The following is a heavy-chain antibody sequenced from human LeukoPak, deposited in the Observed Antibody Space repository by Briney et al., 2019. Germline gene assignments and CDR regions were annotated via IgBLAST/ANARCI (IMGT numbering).Heavy chain of an antibody. Sequence: PGGSLRLSCAASGFTFSSYEMNWVRQAPGKGLEWVSFIYSGSTHYSDSVKGRFTISRDNSKKTLYMQMDSLRAEDTAVYYCAKDPELIYYYASESHFDYWGQGTLVTVSS. D-gene: IGHD3-10*01. CDR3: AKDPELIYYYASESHFDY. CDR1: GFTFSSYE. V-gene: IGHV3-23*03. CDR2: IYSGST. J-gene: IGHJ4*02.